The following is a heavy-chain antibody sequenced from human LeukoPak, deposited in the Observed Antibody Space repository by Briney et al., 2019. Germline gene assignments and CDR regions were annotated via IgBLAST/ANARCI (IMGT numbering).Heavy chain of an antibody. V-gene: IGHV4-59*08. D-gene: IGHD5-18*01. CDR2: VHCSGDT. Sequence: SETLSLTCTVSGGSINSFYWGWIRQPPGKGLEWIGYVHCSGDTNYNPSLKSRATISVDTSKNQFSLNLNSVTAADTAVYYCARHRHGNNFGYDYWGQGTLVTVSS. J-gene: IGHJ4*02. CDR3: ARHRHGNNFGYDY. CDR1: GGSINSFY.